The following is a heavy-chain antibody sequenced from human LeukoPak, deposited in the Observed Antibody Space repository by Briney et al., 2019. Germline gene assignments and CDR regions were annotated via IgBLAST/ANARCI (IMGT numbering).Heavy chain of an antibody. CDR1: GFTFSSYA. V-gene: IGHV3-23*01. J-gene: IGHJ4*02. Sequence: GGSLRLSCPVSGFTFSSYAMSWVRQAPGRGLEWVSVISTSGESAYYADSVKGRFTISRDNSKNTLYLQMNSLRAKDTAVYYCAPDRGSGYHYFDYWGQGTLVTVSS. D-gene: IGHD3-22*01. CDR2: ISTSGESA. CDR3: APDRGSGYHYFDY.